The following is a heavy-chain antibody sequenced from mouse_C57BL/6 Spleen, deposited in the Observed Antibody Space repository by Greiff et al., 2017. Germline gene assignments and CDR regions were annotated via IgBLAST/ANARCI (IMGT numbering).Heavy chain of an antibody. CDR2: IWRGGST. J-gene: IGHJ2*01. D-gene: IGHD1-1*01. CDR1: GFSLTSYG. Sequence: VKLMESGPGLVQPSQSLSITCTVSGFSLTSYGVHWVRQSPGKGLEWLGVIWRGGSTDYNAAFMSRLSITKDNSKSQVFFKMNSLQADDTAIYYCALLYYYGSSTDYWGQGTTLTVSS. V-gene: IGHV2-5*01. CDR3: ALLYYYGSSTDY.